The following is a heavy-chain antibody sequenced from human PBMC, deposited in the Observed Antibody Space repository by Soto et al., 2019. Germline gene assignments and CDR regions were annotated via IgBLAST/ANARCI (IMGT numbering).Heavy chain of an antibody. D-gene: IGHD1-7*01. CDR1: GGSISSGDYY. J-gene: IGHJ6*02. V-gene: IGHV4-30-4*08. Sequence: SETLSLTCTVSGGSISSGDYYWSWIRQHPGKGLEWIGYIYYSGSTYYNPSLKSRVTISVDTSKNQFSLKLSSVTAADTALYYCARLNAGTTYYYYGMDVWGQGTTVTVSS. CDR2: IYYSGST. CDR3: ARLNAGTTYYYYGMDV.